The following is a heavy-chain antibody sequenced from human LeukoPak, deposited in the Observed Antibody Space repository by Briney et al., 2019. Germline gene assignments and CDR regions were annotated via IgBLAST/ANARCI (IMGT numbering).Heavy chain of an antibody. CDR2: INPNSGDT. D-gene: IGHD6-6*01. CDR1: GYTFSDYY. V-gene: IGHV1-2*02. J-gene: IGHJ6*03. Sequence: RASVKVSCKTSGYTFSDYYIHWIRQAPGQGLEWVGWINPNSGDTDYAQKFQGRVTMTRDTSISTAYMELSRLRSDDTAVYYCARGATYSSSPDDYYYYMDVWGKGTTVTVSS. CDR3: ARGATYSSSPDDYYYYMDV.